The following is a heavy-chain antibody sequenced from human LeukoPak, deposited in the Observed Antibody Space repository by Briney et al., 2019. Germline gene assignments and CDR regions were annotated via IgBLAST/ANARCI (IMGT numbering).Heavy chain of an antibody. CDR1: GYTFTSYY. V-gene: IGHV1-18*04. CDR3: ARRYFDWDENLGLDY. Sequence: ASVKVSCKASGYTFTSYYVHWVRQAPGQGLEWMGWISAYNGNTNYAQKLQGRVTMTTDTSTSTAYMELRSLISDDTAVYYCARRYFDWDENLGLDYWGQGTLVTVSS. D-gene: IGHD3-9*01. CDR2: ISAYNGNT. J-gene: IGHJ4*02.